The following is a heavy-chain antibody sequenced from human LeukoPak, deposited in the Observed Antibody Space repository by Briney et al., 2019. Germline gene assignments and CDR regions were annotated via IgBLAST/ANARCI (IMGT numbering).Heavy chain of an antibody. J-gene: IGHJ3*02. CDR2: MNPNSGNT. CDR1: GYTFTSYD. V-gene: IGHV1-8*01. CDR3: ASSSYFDLDAFDI. Sequence: GASVKVSCKTSGYTFTSYDINWVRQATGQGLEWMGWMNPNSGNTGYPQKFQGRVTMTRNTSISTAYMELSSLRSDDAAVYYCASSSYFDLDAFDIWGQGTMVTVSS. D-gene: IGHD2-2*01.